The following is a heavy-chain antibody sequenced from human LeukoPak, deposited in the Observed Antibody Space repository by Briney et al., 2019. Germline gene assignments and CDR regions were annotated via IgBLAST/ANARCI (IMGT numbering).Heavy chain of an antibody. D-gene: IGHD3-10*01. J-gene: IGHJ5*02. CDR1: GGSISSSTYY. Sequence: SGTLSLTCTLSGGSISSSTYYWGWIRQPPGRGLEWIGIIYYRGSTYYNPSLKSLVTISVDTYNNQFSLRLSSVTAADTAVYYCAILGTGSSWGQGTLVTVSS. CDR2: IYYRGST. V-gene: IGHV4-39*01. CDR3: AILGTGSS.